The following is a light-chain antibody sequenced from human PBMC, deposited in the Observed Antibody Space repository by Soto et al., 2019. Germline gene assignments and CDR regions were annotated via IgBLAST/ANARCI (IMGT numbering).Light chain of an antibody. CDR2: EVN. CDR3: SSYTSSSTVV. Sequence: QSVLTQPASVSGSPGQSITISCTGTSSDVGGYKYVSWYHQHPGKAPKLMIYEVNNRPSGVSNRFSGSKSGNTASLTISGLKAEDEADYYCSSYTSSSTVVFGGGTKLTVL. CDR1: SSDVGGYKY. V-gene: IGLV2-14*01. J-gene: IGLJ2*01.